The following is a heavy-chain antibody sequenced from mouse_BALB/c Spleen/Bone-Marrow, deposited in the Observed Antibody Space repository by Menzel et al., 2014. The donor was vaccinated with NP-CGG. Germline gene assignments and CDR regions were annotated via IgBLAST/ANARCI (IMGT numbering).Heavy chain of an antibody. J-gene: IGHJ4*01. D-gene: IGHD1-1*01. Sequence: EVQLQQSGPDLVKPSQSLSLTCTVTGYSITSGYTWHWIRQFPGNTLEWMGYIHYSGTTNYNPSLKSRTSITRDTSKNQFFLQLNSVTTEDTATYYCAITTVVNAMDYWGQGTSVTVSS. CDR3: AITTVVNAMDY. V-gene: IGHV3-1*02. CDR1: GYSITSGYT. CDR2: IHYSGTT.